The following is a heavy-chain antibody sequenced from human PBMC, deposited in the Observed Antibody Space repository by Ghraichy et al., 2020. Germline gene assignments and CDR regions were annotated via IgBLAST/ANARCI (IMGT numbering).Heavy chain of an antibody. CDR2: IYYSGST. D-gene: IGHD3-22*01. J-gene: IGHJ4*02. V-gene: IGHV4-31*03. CDR3: ARYYYDSSGYYYIDY. CDR1: GGSISSGGYY. Sequence: SETLSLTCTVSGGSISSGGYYWSWIRQHPGKGLEWIGYIYYSGSTYYNPSLKSRVTISVDTSKNQFSLKLSSVTAADTAVYYCARYYYDSSGYYYIDYWGQGTLVTVSS.